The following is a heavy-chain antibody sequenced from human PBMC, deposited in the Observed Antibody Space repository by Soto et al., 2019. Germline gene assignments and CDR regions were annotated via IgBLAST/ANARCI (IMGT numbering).Heavy chain of an antibody. CDR3: AHSHYTRSSYYFDY. V-gene: IGHV2-5*02. J-gene: IGHJ4*02. CDR1: GFSLSTSGVG. D-gene: IGHD6-6*01. CDR2: IYWDDDK. Sequence: QITLKESGPTLVKPTQTLTLTCTFSGFSLSTSGVGVGWIRRPPGKALEWLALIYWDDDKRARPSLKSRRTITNDTSKNHVVLTMTNIDPVDTATYYCAHSHYTRSSYYFDYWGQGTLVTVSS.